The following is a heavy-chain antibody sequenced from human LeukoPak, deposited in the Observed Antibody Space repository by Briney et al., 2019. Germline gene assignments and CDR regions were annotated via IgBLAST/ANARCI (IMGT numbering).Heavy chain of an antibody. D-gene: IGHD3-16*02. CDR3: ARAHQPLGGLSFPDS. J-gene: IGHJ5*01. CDR2: INTDTGNP. CDR1: GYSFSSYA. V-gene: IGHV7-4-1*02. Sequence: ASVKVSCKASGYSFSSYAMNWVRQAPGQGLEWMGWINTDTGNPTYAQGFTGRFVFSLDTSVSTAYLQISSLKAEDTAVYYCARAHQPLGGLSFPDSWGQGTLVTVSP.